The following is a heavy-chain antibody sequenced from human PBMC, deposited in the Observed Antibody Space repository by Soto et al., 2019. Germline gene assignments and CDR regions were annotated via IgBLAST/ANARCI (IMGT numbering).Heavy chain of an antibody. D-gene: IGHD3-3*01. Sequence: ASVKVSCKASGYTFTGYYMHWVRQAPGQGLEWMGWINPNSGGTNYTEDFQGRVTMTRDTSVNTAYMELKRLGSDDTAVYYCARVAPPYYHLWSGYPRYYYGMDVWGQGTTVTVSS. J-gene: IGHJ6*02. CDR2: INPNSGGT. CDR1: GYTFTGYY. CDR3: ARVAPPYYHLWSGYPRYYYGMDV. V-gene: IGHV1-2*02.